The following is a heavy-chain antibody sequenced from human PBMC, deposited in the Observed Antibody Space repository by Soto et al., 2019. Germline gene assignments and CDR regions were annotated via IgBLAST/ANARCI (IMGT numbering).Heavy chain of an antibody. J-gene: IGHJ5*02. Sequence: PSETLSLTCTVSGGSISSGVYYWTWIRQHPGKGMEWIGYIYYSGSTYYNPSLKSRVTISVDTSKNQFSLKLSSVTAADTALYYCAASSSWAHNWFDPWGQGTLVTVSS. CDR2: IYYSGST. V-gene: IGHV4-31*03. CDR1: GGSISSGVYY. CDR3: AASSSWAHNWFDP. D-gene: IGHD6-13*01.